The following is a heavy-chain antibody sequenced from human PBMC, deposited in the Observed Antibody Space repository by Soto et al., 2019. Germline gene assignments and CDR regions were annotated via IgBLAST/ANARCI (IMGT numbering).Heavy chain of an antibody. CDR3: ASCHDYGDHAADY. Sequence: QVQLVESGGGVVQPGRSLRLSCTASGFTFSNYAMHWVRQAPGKGLEWVAVIWYDGSNKYYADYVKGRFTISRDNSKNTLYLQMNSLRAEDTAVYYCASCHDYGDHAADYWGQGTLVTVSS. J-gene: IGHJ4*02. CDR2: IWYDGSNK. V-gene: IGHV3-33*01. CDR1: GFTFSNYA. D-gene: IGHD4-17*01.